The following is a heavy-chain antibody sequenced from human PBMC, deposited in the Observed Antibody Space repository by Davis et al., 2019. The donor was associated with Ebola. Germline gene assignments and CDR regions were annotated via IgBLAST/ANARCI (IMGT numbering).Heavy chain of an antibody. J-gene: IGHJ6*03. CDR2: INPSGGST. Sequence: ASVKVSCKASGYTFTSYYMHWVRQAPGQGLEWMGIINPSGGSTSYAQKFQGRVTMTRDTSTSTVYMELSSLRSEDTAVYYCARGGGKHDYSSSWPGYYYYYMDVWGKGTTVTVSS. D-gene: IGHD6-13*01. CDR3: ARGGGKHDYSSSWPGYYYYYMDV. CDR1: GYTFTSYY. V-gene: IGHV1-46*01.